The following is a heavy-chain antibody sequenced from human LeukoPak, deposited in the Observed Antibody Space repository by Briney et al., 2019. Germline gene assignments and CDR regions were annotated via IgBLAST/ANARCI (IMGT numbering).Heavy chain of an antibody. D-gene: IGHD3-16*01. CDR2: INHSGST. J-gene: IGHJ4*02. CDR3: ARGIMITFGGPKAFDY. CDR1: GGSFSGYY. V-gene: IGHV4-34*01. Sequence: SETLSLTCAVYGGSFSGYYWSWMRQPPGKGLEWIGEINHSGSTNYNPSLKSRVTISVDTSKNQFSLKLSSVTAADTAVYYCARGIMITFGGPKAFDYWGQGTLVTVSS.